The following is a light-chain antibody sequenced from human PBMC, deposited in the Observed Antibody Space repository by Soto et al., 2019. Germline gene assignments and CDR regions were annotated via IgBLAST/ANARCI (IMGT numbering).Light chain of an antibody. V-gene: IGKV4-1*01. CDR2: WAS. CDR1: QSVLYSPNNKNY. J-gene: IGKJ3*01. CDR3: QQYYTTPT. Sequence: DIVMTQSPDSLAVSLGERATINCKSSQSVLYSPNNKNYLAWYQQKPGQPPKLLISWASTRESGVPDRFSGSGSGTDFTLTISSLQAEDVAVYYCQQYYTTPTFGPGTKVDIK.